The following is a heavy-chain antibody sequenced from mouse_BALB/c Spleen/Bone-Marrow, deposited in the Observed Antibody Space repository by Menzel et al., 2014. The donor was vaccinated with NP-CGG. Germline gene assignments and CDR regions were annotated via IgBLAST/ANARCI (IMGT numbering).Heavy chain of an antibody. D-gene: IGHD1-1*01. Sequence: SGAELVKPGASVKLSCEASGYTFTNYWMHWVNRRPGQGLEWIGEINPTNGRSNYNEKFKSKATLTVDKSSSTAYMQLSSLTSEDSAVYYCARRGDYYGAMDYWGQGTSVTVSS. CDR2: INPTNGRS. CDR1: GYTFTNYW. CDR3: ARRGDYYGAMDY. J-gene: IGHJ4*01. V-gene: IGHV1S81*02.